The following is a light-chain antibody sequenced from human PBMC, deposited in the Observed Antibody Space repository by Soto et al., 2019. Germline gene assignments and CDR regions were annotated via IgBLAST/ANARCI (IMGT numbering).Light chain of an antibody. CDR1: SSDVGGYNY. Sequence: QSALTQPASVSGSPGQAITISCTGTSSDVGGYNYVSWYQQHPGKAPKLMIYEVSNWPSGVSDRFSGSKSGNTASLTISGLQAEDEADYYCTSYTSSNTPVFGTGTKLTVL. V-gene: IGLV2-14*01. CDR2: EVS. J-gene: IGLJ1*01. CDR3: TSYTSSNTPV.